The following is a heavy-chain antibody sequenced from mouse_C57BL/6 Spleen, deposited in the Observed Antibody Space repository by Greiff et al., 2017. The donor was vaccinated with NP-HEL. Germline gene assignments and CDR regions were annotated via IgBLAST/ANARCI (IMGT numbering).Heavy chain of an antibody. J-gene: IGHJ1*03. CDR2: INPSNGGT. Sequence: VQLQQSGTELVKPGASVKLSCKASGYTFTSYWMHWVKQRPGQGLEWIGNINPSNGGTNYNEKFKSKATLTVDKSSSTAYMQLSSLTSEDSAVYYCARPFITTVVATNFDVWGTGTTVTVSS. CDR3: ARPFITTVVATNFDV. V-gene: IGHV1-53*01. CDR1: GYTFTSYW. D-gene: IGHD1-1*01.